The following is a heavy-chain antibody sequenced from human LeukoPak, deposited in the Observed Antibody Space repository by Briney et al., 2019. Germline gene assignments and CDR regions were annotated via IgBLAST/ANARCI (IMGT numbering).Heavy chain of an antibody. J-gene: IGHJ3*02. CDR1: GGSFSGSSYY. V-gene: IGHV4-39*01. Sequence: SETLSLTCTVSGGSFSGSSYYWGWIRQPPGKGLEWIGTIYYGGSTYYNPSLKSRVTISVDTSKNQFSLKLSSVTAADTAVYYCARGFAPSRNDAFDIWGQGTMVTVSS. CDR2: IYYGGST. D-gene: IGHD1-1*01. CDR3: ARGFAPSRNDAFDI.